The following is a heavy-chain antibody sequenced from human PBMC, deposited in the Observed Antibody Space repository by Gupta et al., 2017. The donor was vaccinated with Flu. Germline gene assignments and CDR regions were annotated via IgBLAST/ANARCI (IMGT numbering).Heavy chain of an antibody. CDR3: AKGEVRDAFDI. J-gene: IGHJ3*02. D-gene: IGHD3-3*01. CDR1: GFTFSSYG. CDR2: ISYDGSNK. V-gene: IGHV3-30*18. Sequence: QVQLVESGGGVVQPGRSLRLSCAASGFTFSSYGMHWVRQAPGKGLEWVAVISYDGSNKYYADSVKGRFTISRDNSKNTLYLQMNSLRAEDTAVYYCAKGEVRDAFDIWGQGTMVTVSS.